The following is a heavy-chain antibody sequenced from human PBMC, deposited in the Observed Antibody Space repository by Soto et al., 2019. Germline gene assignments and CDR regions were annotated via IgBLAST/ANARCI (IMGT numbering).Heavy chain of an antibody. CDR2: IYPTGGST. V-gene: IGHV1-46*01. CDR3: ARSSGGVYGIIIGGTNWFGP. Sequence: VQLVQSGAEVRTPGASVKVSCKAPADTFTSYYINWVRQAPGQGLEWMGIIYPTGGSTRDAQKFQDRVTLTSDSPASTVYMELRNLRSDDTALYFCARSSGGVYGIIIGGTNWFGPWGQGTLVTVSS. J-gene: IGHJ5*02. CDR1: ADTFTSYY. D-gene: IGHD3-10*01.